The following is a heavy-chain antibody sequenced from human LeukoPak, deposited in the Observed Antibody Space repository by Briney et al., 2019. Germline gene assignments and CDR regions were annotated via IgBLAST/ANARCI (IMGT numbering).Heavy chain of an antibody. CDR1: GGSISSYY. CDR2: IYYSGHT. J-gene: IGHJ4*02. CDR3: ARLPRGGGYGFDY. V-gene: IGHV4-59*12. D-gene: IGHD3-16*01. Sequence: SETLSLTCTVSGGSISSYYWSWIRQPPGKGLGWIGYIYYSGHTNYNPSLKSRVTISIDTSKNQFSLRLSSVTAADTAVYYCARLPRGGGYGFDYWGQGTLVTVSS.